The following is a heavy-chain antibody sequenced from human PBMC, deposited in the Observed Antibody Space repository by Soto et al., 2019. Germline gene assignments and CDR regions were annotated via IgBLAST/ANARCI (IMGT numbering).Heavy chain of an antibody. CDR1: GYTFTGYY. CDR2: INPNSGGT. V-gene: IGHV1-2*04. CDR3: ARGDEEGSEGALDI. J-gene: IGHJ3*02. Sequence: ASVKVSCNASGYTFTGYYMHWVRQAPGQGLEWMGGINPNSGGTNYAQKFQGWVTMTRDTSISTAYMELSRLRADDTAVYYGARGDEEGSEGALDIWGKGTTVIV.